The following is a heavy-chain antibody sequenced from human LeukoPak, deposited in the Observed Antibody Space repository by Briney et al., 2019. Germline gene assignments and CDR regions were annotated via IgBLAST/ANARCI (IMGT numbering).Heavy chain of an antibody. CDR2: VFPSGSA. CDR1: GDSISGYY. Sequence: SETLSLTCTVSGDSISGYYWSWIRHPPGKGLQWIGYVFPSGSADYIPSPKSRVTISADTSKSQVSLKLSAVTAADTAVYFCARGSRLGMALTTFDFWGKGTLVTVSS. D-gene: IGHD4-11*01. CDR3: ARGSRLGMALTTFDF. V-gene: IGHV4-4*09. J-gene: IGHJ4*02.